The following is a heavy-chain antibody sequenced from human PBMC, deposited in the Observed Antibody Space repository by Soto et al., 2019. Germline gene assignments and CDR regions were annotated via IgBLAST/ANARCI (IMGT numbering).Heavy chain of an antibody. CDR3: AREEWNGNNFAY. Sequence: QVQLVESGGGVLQPGMSLRLSCAASGFTFSRYAMHWVRQAPGKGLEWMAVISYDGSNKYYADSVKGRFTISRDNTKNPLYLQMKGLGAEDTAVYYCAREEWNGNNFAYWGQGTLVTVSS. V-gene: IGHV3-30-3*01. CDR1: GFTFSRYA. D-gene: IGHD1-1*01. CDR2: ISYDGSNK. J-gene: IGHJ4*02.